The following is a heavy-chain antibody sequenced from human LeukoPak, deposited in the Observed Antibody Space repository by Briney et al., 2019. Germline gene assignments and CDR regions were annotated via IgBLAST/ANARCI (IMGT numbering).Heavy chain of an antibody. CDR3: ARSSSWVPVLDY. D-gene: IGHD6-13*01. J-gene: IGHJ4*02. Sequence: ASETLSLTCTVSGGSISSYYWSWIRQPSGKGLEWIGYIYYSGSTNYNPSLKSRVTISVDTSKNQFSLKLSSVTAADTAVYYCARSSSWVPVLDYWGQGTLVTVSS. CDR1: GGSISSYY. CDR2: IYYSGST. V-gene: IGHV4-59*08.